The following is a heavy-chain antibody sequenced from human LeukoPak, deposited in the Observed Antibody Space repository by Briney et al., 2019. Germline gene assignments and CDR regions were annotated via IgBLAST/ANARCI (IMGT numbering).Heavy chain of an antibody. CDR1: GFTFSDHY. Sequence: GGSLRLSCATSGFTFSDHYMTWIRQAPGKGLQTVSYIYKGVDTIFYADSVRGRFTISRDNAESSVYLQMNSLSAEDTAVYYCARGHWGLDYWGRGTLVTVSS. D-gene: IGHD7-27*01. CDR2: IYKGVDTI. V-gene: IGHV3-11*04. CDR3: ARGHWGLDY. J-gene: IGHJ4*02.